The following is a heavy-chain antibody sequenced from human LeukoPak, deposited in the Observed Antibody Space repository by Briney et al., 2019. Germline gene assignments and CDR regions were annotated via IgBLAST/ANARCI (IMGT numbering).Heavy chain of an antibody. V-gene: IGHV4-59*01. J-gene: IGHJ4*02. D-gene: IGHD6-19*01. CDR1: GGSISSYY. CDR2: IYYSGST. CDR3: ARVAATAIDY. Sequence: SETLSLTCTVSGGSISSYYWSWIRQPPGKGLEWIGYIYYSGSTNYNPSLESRVAISVDTSKNQFSLKLSSVTAADTAVYYCARVAATAIDYWGQGTLVTVSS.